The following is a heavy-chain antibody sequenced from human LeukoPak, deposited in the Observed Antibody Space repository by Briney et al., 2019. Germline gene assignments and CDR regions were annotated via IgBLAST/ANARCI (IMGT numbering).Heavy chain of an antibody. CDR1: GITFSTHA. CDR3: ARVVPPTDYGSGSYFWDPYYFDY. CDR2: ISGSGGST. J-gene: IGHJ4*02. V-gene: IGHV3-23*01. Sequence: GGSLRLSCAASGITFSTHAMTWVRQAPGKGLEWVSGISGSGGSTNYADSVKGRFTISRDNSKNTLYLQTNSLRAEDTAVYYCARVVPPTDYGSGSYFWDPYYFDYWGQGTLVTVSS. D-gene: IGHD3-10*01.